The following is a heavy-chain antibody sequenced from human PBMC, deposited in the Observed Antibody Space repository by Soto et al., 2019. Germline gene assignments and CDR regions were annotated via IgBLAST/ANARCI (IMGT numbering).Heavy chain of an antibody. D-gene: IGHD3-3*01. Sequence: ALVKRYRKTAGYTNTGYHSHWGLQTPEQGLEWMGWINPNSGGTNYAQKFQGRVTMTRDTSINTAYMELSRLRSDDTAVYYCARETMSTQYYDFWSGYYTGLDYWGQGTLVTVSS. CDR2: INPNSGGT. J-gene: IGHJ4*02. CDR3: ARETMSTQYYDFWSGYYTGLDY. CDR1: GYTNTGYH. V-gene: IGHV1-2*02.